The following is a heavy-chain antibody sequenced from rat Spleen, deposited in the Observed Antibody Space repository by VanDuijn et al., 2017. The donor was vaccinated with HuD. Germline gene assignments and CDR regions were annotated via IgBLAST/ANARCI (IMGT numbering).Heavy chain of an antibody. V-gene: IGHV2-6*01. Sequence: QVQLKESGPGLVQPSQTLSLTCTVSGFSLTSYNVHWVRQPPGKGLEWIAAISSGGNTYYNSALKSRLSISRDTSKSQVFLKMNSLQTEDTAMDFCARLTIGSWGQGVMVTVSS. D-gene: IGHD1-3*01. CDR2: ISSGGNT. J-gene: IGHJ2*01. CDR3: ARLTIGS. CDR1: GFSLTSYN.